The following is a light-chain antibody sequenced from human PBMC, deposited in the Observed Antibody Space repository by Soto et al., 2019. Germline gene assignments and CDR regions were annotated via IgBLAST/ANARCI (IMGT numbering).Light chain of an antibody. CDR1: ESLLHSGGNTY. CDR2: QIS. CDR3: MQSSQLRT. J-gene: IGKJ1*01. V-gene: IGKV2-24*01. Sequence: DIVLTESPLSLPVTLGQPASLSCRSSESLLHSGGNTYLSWLHQRPGQPLRLLIYQISERLSGVPDRFSGSGAGTNFTLRISGVEAEDVGIFFCMQSSQLRTFGQGTKVDIK.